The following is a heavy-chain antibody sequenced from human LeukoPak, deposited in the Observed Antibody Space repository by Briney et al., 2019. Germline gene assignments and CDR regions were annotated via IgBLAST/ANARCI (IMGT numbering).Heavy chain of an antibody. D-gene: IGHD5-12*01. CDR2: VNPRNGGT. V-gene: IGHV1-2*02. CDR1: GYDFTGYY. CDR3: ARGHSGYDSVKETFDY. Sequence: ASVKVSCKASGYDFTGYYVHWVRQAPGHGFEWMGWVNPRNGGTHYAQNFQGRVTITGDTSITTAYMELGSLTSDDTAVYYCARGHSGYDSVKETFDYWGQGTLVTVSS. J-gene: IGHJ4*02.